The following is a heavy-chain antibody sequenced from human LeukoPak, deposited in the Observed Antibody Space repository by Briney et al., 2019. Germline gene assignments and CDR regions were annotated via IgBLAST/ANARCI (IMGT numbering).Heavy chain of an antibody. CDR2: IYYSGST. CDR3: AKTYSSGLYYGMDV. CDR1: GGSISSYY. V-gene: IGHV4-59*01. D-gene: IGHD6-19*01. Sequence: SETLSLTCTVSGGSISSYYWSWIRQPPGKGREWIGYIYYSGSTNYNPSLKSRVTISVDTSKNQFSLKLSSVTAADAAVYYCAKTYSSGLYYGMDVWGQGTTVTVSS. J-gene: IGHJ6*02.